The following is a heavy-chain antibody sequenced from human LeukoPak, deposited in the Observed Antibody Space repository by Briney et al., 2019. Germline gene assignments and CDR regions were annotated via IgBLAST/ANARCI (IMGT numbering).Heavy chain of an antibody. CDR3: ASDSYSPEYFQH. V-gene: IGHV3-21*01. CDR2: ISSSSSYI. D-gene: IGHD2-15*01. Sequence: KTGGSLRLSCAASGFTFSSYSMNWVCQAPGKGLEWVSSISSSSSYIYYADSVKGRFTISRDNAKNTLYLQMNSLRAEDTAVYYCASDSYSPEYFQHWGQGTLVTVSS. CDR1: GFTFSSYS. J-gene: IGHJ1*01.